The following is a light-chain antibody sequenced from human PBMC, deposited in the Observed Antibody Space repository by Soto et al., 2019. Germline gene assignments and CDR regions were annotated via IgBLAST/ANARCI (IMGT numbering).Light chain of an antibody. J-gene: IGLJ1*01. CDR2: DVS. CDR3: CSYTSSSSSV. Sequence: QSALTQPASVSGSPGQSITISCTGTSSDVGGYNYVSWYQQHPGKAPKLMIYDVSYRPSGISNRFSGSKSGNTASLTISGLQAEDEADYYCCSYTSSSSSVFGTGTKVTVL. CDR1: SSDVGGYNY. V-gene: IGLV2-14*01.